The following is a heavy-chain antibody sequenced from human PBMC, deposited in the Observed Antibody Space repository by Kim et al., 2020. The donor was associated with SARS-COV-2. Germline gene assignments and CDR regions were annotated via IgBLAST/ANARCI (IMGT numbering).Heavy chain of an antibody. J-gene: IGHJ6*02. V-gene: IGHV3-30*04. CDR2: ISYDGSNK. CDR1: GFTFSSYA. Sequence: GGSLRLSCAASGFTFSSYAMHWVRQAPGKGPEWVAVISYDGSNKYYADSVKGRFTISRDNSKNTLYLQMNSLRAEDTAVYYCARAGPGYSSSWYLGYYYYYGMDVWGQGTTVTVSS. D-gene: IGHD6-13*01. CDR3: ARAGPGYSSSWYLGYYYYYGMDV.